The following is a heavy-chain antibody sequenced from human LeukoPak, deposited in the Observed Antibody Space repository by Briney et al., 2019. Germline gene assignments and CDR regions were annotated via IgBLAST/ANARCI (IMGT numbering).Heavy chain of an antibody. J-gene: IGHJ4*01. V-gene: IGHV4-34*01. CDR3: ARVTLKSRTRPRDY. CDR2: INHSGST. CDR1: GGSFSGYY. Sequence: SETLSLTCSVYGGSFSGYYWSWIHQPPGKGLEWIGEINHSGSTNYNPSLKSRVTISVDTSKNQFFLKLTSVTAADTAVYYCARVTLKSRTRPRDYWGHGNLVTVSS.